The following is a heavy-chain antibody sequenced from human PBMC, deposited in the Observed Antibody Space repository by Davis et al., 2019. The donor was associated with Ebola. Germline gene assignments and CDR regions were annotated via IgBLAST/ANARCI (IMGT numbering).Heavy chain of an antibody. D-gene: IGHD1-26*01. Sequence: GESLKISCSASGFTFSAHTMHWVRQAPGKGLEYVSVISSSGKTYYADSVKGRFTISRDNSQNNVYLQMTSLRVEDTAVYYCVKESTTTIWVDSDNWGQGTLVTVAS. CDR1: GFTFSAHT. CDR3: VKESTTTIWVDSDN. J-gene: IGHJ4*02. CDR2: ISSSGKT. V-gene: IGHV3-64D*08.